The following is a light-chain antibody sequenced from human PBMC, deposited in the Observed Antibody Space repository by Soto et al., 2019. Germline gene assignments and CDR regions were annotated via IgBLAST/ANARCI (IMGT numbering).Light chain of an antibody. V-gene: IGKV3-15*01. CDR1: QGIGDT. CDR3: QQYNKWPIT. J-gene: IGKJ5*01. Sequence: EKVMGERRARQEVSPRGGATLSYRASQGIGDTLAWYQHKPGQTPRLLIYDTSTRATGVPTRFSGSRSGAEFTRTINSLQSEDFAVYYCQQYNKWPITYGQGTRLEIK. CDR2: DTS.